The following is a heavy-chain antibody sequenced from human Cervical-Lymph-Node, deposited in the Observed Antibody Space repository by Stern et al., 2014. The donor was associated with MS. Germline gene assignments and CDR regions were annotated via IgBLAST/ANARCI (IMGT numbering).Heavy chain of an antibody. CDR3: AHLTTATALDY. V-gene: IGHV2-5*02. CDR2: IYWDDDK. D-gene: IGHD1-1*01. CDR1: GFSLSTSGVG. Sequence: QITLKESGPTLVKPTQTLTLTCTFSGFSLSTSGVGVGWIRQPPGKALEWLALIYWDDDKRYSPSLESRLTITKDTSKNLVFLTMTNMDPVDTATYYCAHLTTATALDYWGQGTVVTVSS. J-gene: IGHJ4*02.